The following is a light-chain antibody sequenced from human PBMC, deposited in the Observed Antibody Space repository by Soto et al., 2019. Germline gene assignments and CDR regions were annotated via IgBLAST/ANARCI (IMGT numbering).Light chain of an antibody. CDR1: QSISTY. J-gene: IGKJ1*01. Sequence: DIQMTQSPPSLSASVGDRVTITCRASQSISTYLNWYQQKPGKAPKLLLYAASNLQSGVPSRFSASGSGTDLILNISSLQSEDFATYHCDESYNFWMFGQGTNV. CDR3: DESYNFWM. CDR2: AAS. V-gene: IGKV1-39*01.